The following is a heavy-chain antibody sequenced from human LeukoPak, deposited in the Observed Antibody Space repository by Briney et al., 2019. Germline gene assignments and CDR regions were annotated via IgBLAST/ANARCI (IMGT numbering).Heavy chain of an antibody. J-gene: IGHJ4*02. CDR2: ISSSSSYI. D-gene: IGHD1/OR15-1a*01. CDR3: ARASISGGWHNQY. Sequence: PGGSLRLSCAASGFTFSSYSMNWVRQAPGKGLEWVSSISSSSSYIYYADSVKGRFTISRDNAKNSLYLQMNSLRAEDTAVYYCARASISGGWHNQYWGQGTLVTVSS. V-gene: IGHV3-21*01. CDR1: GFTFSSYS.